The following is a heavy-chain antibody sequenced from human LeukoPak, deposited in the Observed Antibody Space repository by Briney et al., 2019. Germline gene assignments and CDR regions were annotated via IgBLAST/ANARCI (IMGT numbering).Heavy chain of an antibody. CDR2: IIPIFNTT. Sequence: GASVKVSCKASGDTFSNYATTWVRQAPGQGLEWMGDIIPIFNTTNYAQKFQGRVTITADESTNTVYMELSSLRSEDTAVYYCARESSISSSWLNWFDPWGQGTLVTVSS. CDR3: ARESSISSSWLNWFDP. V-gene: IGHV1-69*13. D-gene: IGHD6-13*01. CDR1: GDTFSNYA. J-gene: IGHJ5*02.